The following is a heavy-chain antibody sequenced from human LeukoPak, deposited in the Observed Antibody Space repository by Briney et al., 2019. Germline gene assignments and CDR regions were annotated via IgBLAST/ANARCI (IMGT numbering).Heavy chain of an antibody. Sequence: EASVKVSCKASGGTFSGYAISWVRQAPGQGLEWMGGIIPIFGTANYAQKLQGRVTMTTDTSTSTAYMELRSLRSDDTAVYYCARDGSSIAARAGDYWGQGTLVTVSS. CDR2: IIPIFGTA. J-gene: IGHJ4*02. CDR1: GGTFSGYA. V-gene: IGHV1-69*05. CDR3: ARDGSSIAARAGDY. D-gene: IGHD6-6*01.